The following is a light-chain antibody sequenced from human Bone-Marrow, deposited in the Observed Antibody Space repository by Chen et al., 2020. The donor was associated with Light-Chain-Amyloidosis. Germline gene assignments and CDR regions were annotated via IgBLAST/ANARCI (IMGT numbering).Light chain of an antibody. CDR3: SSYTITNTLV. Sequence: QSALTQPASVSGSPGQSITLSCTGTRSDVGGDNHVSWYQPHPDKAPKLMIYEVTNRPSWVPDRFSGSKSDNTASLTISGLQTEDEADYFCSSYTITNTLVFGSGTRVTVL. CDR1: RSDVGGDNH. V-gene: IGLV2-14*01. CDR2: EVT. J-gene: IGLJ1*01.